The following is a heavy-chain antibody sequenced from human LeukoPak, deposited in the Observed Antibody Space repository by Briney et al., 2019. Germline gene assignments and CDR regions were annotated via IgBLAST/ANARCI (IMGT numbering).Heavy chain of an antibody. Sequence: PSETLSLTCTVSGGSISSSSYYWGWIRQPPGKGLEWIGSIYYSGSTYYNPSLKSRVTISVDTSKNQFSLKLSSVTAADTAVYYCARHSFGYCSSTSCYMPDYWGQGTLVTVSS. CDR3: ARHSFGYCSSTSCYMPDY. V-gene: IGHV4-39*01. D-gene: IGHD2-2*03. CDR2: IYYSGST. J-gene: IGHJ4*02. CDR1: GGSISSSSYY.